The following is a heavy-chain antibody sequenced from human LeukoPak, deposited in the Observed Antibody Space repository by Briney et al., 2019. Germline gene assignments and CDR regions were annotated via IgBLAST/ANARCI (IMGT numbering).Heavy chain of an antibody. J-gene: IGHJ4*02. CDR3: ARKGYSSGWYAY. CDR1: GGSSSSYY. D-gene: IGHD6-19*01. Sequence: SETLSLTCTVSGGSSSSYYWSWIRQPPGKGLEWIGYIYYSGSTNYNPSLKSRVTISVDTSKTQFSLELSSVTAADTAVYYCARKGYSSGWYAYWGQGTLVTVSS. CDR2: IYYSGST. V-gene: IGHV4-59*01.